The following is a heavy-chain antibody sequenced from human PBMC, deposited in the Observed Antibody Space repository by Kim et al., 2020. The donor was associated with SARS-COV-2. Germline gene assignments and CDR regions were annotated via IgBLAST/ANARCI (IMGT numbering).Heavy chain of an antibody. V-gene: IGHV4-59*13. CDR3: ARVNRGYDSSVWYRWFDP. D-gene: IGHD6-19*01. Sequence: SETLSLTCTVSGGSISSYYWSWIRQPPGKGLECIGYIYYSGSTNYNPSLKSRVTISVDTSKNQFSLKLSSVTAADTAVYYCARVNRGYDSSVWYRWFDPLGHGTLVTVSS. CDR2: IYYSGST. J-gene: IGHJ5*02. CDR1: GGSISSYY.